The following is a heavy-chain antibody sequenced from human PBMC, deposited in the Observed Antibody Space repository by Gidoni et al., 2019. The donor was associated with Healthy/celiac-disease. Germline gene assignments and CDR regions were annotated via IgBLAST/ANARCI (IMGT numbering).Heavy chain of an antibody. J-gene: IGHJ6*02. CDR3: AKDFFRNWNVGGMDV. Sequence: LEWVAVISYDGSNKYYADSVKGRFTISRDNSKNTLYLQMNSLRAEDTAVYYCAKDFFRNWNVGGMDVWGQGTTVTVSS. D-gene: IGHD1-1*01. CDR2: ISYDGSNK. V-gene: IGHV3-30*18.